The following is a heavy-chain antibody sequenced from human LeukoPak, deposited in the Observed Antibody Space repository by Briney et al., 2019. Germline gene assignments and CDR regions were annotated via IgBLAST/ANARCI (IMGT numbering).Heavy chain of an antibody. J-gene: IGHJ4*02. Sequence: SETLSLTCAVSGYSISSGYYWGWIRQPPRKELEWIGSIYHSGSTYYNPSLKSRVTISVDTSKNQFSLKLSSVTAADTAVYYCARRYQLYYFDYWGQGTLVTVSS. V-gene: IGHV4-38-2*01. D-gene: IGHD2-2*01. CDR3: ARRYQLYYFDY. CDR2: IYHSGST. CDR1: GYSISSGYY.